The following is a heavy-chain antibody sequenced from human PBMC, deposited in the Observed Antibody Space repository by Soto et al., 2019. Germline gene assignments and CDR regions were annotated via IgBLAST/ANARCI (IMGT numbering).Heavy chain of an antibody. CDR2: IYWDGDK. V-gene: IGHV2-5*02. Sequence: QITLKESGPTLVKPTQTLTLTCTFSGFSLSTSGVGVGWIRQPPGKALEWLALIYWDGDKRYSPSLKSRLTIMKDTSKNQLVLIMTSMDPVDTATYYCVQTHTGLRFDSWGQGTLVPVSS. CDR3: VQTHTGLRFDS. D-gene: IGHD5-12*01. J-gene: IGHJ4*02. CDR1: GFSLSTSGVG.